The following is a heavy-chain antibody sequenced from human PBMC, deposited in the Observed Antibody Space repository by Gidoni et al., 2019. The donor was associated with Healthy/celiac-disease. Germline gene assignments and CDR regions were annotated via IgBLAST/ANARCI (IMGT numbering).Heavy chain of an antibody. J-gene: IGHJ4*02. Sequence: EVQLLASGGGLVQPGGSLRLSCAVSGFPFSSDAMSWVRQAPGKGLEWVSAISGSGGSTYYADSVKGRFTISRDNSKNTLYLQMNSLRAEDTAVYYCAKLQAHVVVAAQNYWGQGTLVTVSS. V-gene: IGHV3-23*01. CDR2: ISGSGGST. CDR3: AKLQAHVVVAAQNY. D-gene: IGHD2-15*01. CDR1: GFPFSSDA.